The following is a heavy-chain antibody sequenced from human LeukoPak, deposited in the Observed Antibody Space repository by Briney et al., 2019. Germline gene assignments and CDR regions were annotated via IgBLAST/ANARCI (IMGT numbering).Heavy chain of an antibody. CDR1: GGSISSGGYY. V-gene: IGHV4-31*03. Sequence: SETLSLTCTVPGGSISSGGYYWSWIRQHPGKGLEWIGYIYYSGSTYYNPSLKSRVTISVDTSKNQFSLKLSSVTAADTAVYYCARSFGRSAWFDPWGQGTLVTVSS. CDR3: ARSFGRSAWFDP. J-gene: IGHJ5*02. D-gene: IGHD3-16*01. CDR2: IYYSGST.